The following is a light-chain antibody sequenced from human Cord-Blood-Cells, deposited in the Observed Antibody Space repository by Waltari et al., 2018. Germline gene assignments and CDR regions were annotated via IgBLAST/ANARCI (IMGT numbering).Light chain of an antibody. Sequence: QSALTQPRSVSGSPGQSVTISCTGTSSDVGGYHYVSWYQQHPGKAPKLMIYDGSKRPSGVPDRFSGSKSGNTASLTISGLQAEDEADYYCCSYAGSYTWVFGGGTKLTVL. V-gene: IGLV2-11*01. CDR1: SSDVGGYHY. CDR2: DGS. J-gene: IGLJ3*02. CDR3: CSYAGSYTWV.